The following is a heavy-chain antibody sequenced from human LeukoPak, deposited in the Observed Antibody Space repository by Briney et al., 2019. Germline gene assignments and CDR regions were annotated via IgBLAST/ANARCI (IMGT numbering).Heavy chain of an antibody. CDR2: IYSGGST. Sequence: GGSLRLSCTVSGFTVSSNSMSWVRQAPGKGLEWVSVIYSGGSTYYADSVKGRFTISRDNSKNTLYLQMNSLRAEDTAVYYCARRFDYWGQGTLVTVSS. CDR1: GFTVSSNS. V-gene: IGHV3-53*01. J-gene: IGHJ4*02. CDR3: ARRFDY.